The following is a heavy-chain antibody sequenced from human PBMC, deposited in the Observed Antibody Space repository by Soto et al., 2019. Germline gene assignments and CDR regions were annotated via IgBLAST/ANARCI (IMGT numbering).Heavy chain of an antibody. CDR1: GYSFSDYG. J-gene: IGHJ4*02. D-gene: IGHD5-18*01. CDR2: ISAYNDDR. Sequence: QVQLVQSGPEVKKPGASVKVSCKASGYSFSDYGVTWVRQSPGQGLQWMGWISAYNDDRNYAQNCQDRITMTTDTSTSTSYVELRCLRSDDKAVYFCGRARSAAMVTSDYWRQGTLVTVSS. V-gene: IGHV1-18*01. CDR3: GRARSAAMVTSDY.